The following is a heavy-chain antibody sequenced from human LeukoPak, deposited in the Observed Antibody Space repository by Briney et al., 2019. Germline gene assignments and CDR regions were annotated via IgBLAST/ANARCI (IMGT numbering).Heavy chain of an antibody. CDR2: IIPIFGTA. V-gene: IGHV1-69*01. J-gene: IGHJ4*02. CDR1: GGTFSSYA. Sequence: GSSVKVSCKASGGTFSSYAISWVRQAPGQGLEWMGGIIPIFGTANYAQKFQGRVTITADESTSTAYMDLSSLRSEDTAVYYCARALFPYCSSTSCHSGYFDYWGQGTLVTVSS. D-gene: IGHD2-2*01. CDR3: ARALFPYCSSTSCHSGYFDY.